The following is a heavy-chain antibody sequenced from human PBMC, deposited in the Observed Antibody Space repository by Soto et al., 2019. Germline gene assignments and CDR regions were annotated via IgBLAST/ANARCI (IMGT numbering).Heavy chain of an antibody. CDR2: ISYDGSNK. J-gene: IGHJ5*02. CDR3: ARDRMVRGVIALFDP. V-gene: IGHV3-30-3*01. CDR1: GFTFSSYA. D-gene: IGHD3-10*01. Sequence: TGGSLRLSCAASGFTFSSYAMHWVRQAPGKGLEWVAVISYDGSNKYYADSVKGRFTISRDNSKNTLYLQMNSLRAEDTAVYYCARDRMVRGVIALFDPWGQGTLVTVSS.